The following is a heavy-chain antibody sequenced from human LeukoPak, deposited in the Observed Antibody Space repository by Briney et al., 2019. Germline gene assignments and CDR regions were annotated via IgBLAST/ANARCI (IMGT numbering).Heavy chain of an antibody. V-gene: IGHV3-30*02. D-gene: IGHD4-17*01. CDR3: AKDSGPTVTTYYFDY. Sequence: GGSLRLSCAASGFTFSSYGMHWVRQAPGKGLEWVAFIRYDGSNKYYAGSVKGRFTISRDNSKNALYLQMNSLRAEDTAVYYCAKDSGPTVTTYYFDYWGQGTLVTVSS. CDR2: IRYDGSNK. J-gene: IGHJ4*02. CDR1: GFTFSSYG.